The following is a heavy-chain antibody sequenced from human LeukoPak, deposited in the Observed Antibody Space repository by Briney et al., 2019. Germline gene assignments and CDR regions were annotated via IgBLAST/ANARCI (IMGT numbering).Heavy chain of an antibody. J-gene: IGHJ4*02. CDR3: AGDTYGSGNFYEY. CDR2: ISSDESST. V-gene: IGHV3-74*01. D-gene: IGHD3-10*01. Sequence: PGGSLRLSCAASGFTFSSYWMHWVRQVPGKGLVWVSRISSDESSTTYADSVEGRFTISRDNAKNTLYLQMNSLRAEDTAVYYCAGDTYGSGNFYEYWGQGTLVMVSS. CDR1: GFTFSSYW.